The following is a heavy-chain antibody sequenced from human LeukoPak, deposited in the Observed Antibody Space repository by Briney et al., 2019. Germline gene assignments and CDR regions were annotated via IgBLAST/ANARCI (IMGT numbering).Heavy chain of an antibody. CDR2: INHSGST. V-gene: IGHV4-34*01. J-gene: IGHJ5*01. CDR1: GGSFSGYY. Sequence: SETLSLTCAAYGGSFSGYYWSWIRQPPGKGLEWIGEINHSGSTNYNPSLKSRVTISVDTSKNQFSLKLTSVTAADTAVYYCALAPNSNWFDFWGQGTLVTVSS. CDR3: ALAPNSNWFDF.